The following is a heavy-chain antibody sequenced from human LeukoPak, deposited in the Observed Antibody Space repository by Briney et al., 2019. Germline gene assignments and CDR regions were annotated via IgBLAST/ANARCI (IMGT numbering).Heavy chain of an antibody. CDR2: ISYGGSNK. V-gene: IGHV3-30-3*01. CDR1: GFTFSSYA. D-gene: IGHD3-22*01. Sequence: GGSLRLSCAASGFTFSSYAMHWVRQAPGKGLEWVAVISYGGSNKYYADSVKGRFTISRDNSKNTLYLQMNSLRAEDTAVYYCARDPGIVVVITTGFGDYWGQGTLVTVSS. J-gene: IGHJ4*02. CDR3: ARDPGIVVVITTGFGDY.